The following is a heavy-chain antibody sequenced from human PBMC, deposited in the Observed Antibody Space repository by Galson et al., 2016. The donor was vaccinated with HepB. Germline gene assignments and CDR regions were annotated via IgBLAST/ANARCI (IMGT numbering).Heavy chain of an antibody. D-gene: IGHD5-18*01. CDR1: GYNFTNYW. V-gene: IGHV5-51*01. CDR3: VRHGRFNKYTYLYMDF. Sequence: SGAEVNKPGESLKISCKALGYNFTNYWIGWVRQMPGKGLEWIAIVYPSDSDTRYNPSFQGQVTISADLSINTAYLQWSSLKAPDTAMYYCVRHGRFNKYTYLYMDFWGTGTTVTVSS. CDR2: VYPSDSDT. J-gene: IGHJ6*03.